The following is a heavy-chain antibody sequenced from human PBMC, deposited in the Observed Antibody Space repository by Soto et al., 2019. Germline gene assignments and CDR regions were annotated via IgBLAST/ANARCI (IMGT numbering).Heavy chain of an antibody. CDR3: ARWVSSTASGPFLDY. J-gene: IGHJ4*02. CDR2: IYYSGST. D-gene: IGHD2-21*01. CDR1: GGSIRSYY. V-gene: IGHV4-59*01. Sequence: PSETLSLTCTVSGGSIRSYYWSWIRQPPGKGLEWIGYIYYSGSTNYNPSLKSRVTISVDTSKNQFSLKLTSVTAADTAVYYCARWVSSTASGPFLDYWGQGTLVTVSS.